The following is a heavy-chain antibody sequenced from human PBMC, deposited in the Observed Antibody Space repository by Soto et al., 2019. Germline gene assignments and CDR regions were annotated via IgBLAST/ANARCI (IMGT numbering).Heavy chain of an antibody. V-gene: IGHV1-18*01. Sequence: QVQLVQSGAEVKKPGASVKVSCKASGYTFTSYGISWVRQAPGQGLEWMGWISAYNGNTNYAQKLQGRVTMTTDTSTNTSYMEVRSLRSEDTAVYYCAGDARYRYGPGGIDLWGQGTTVTVSS. J-gene: IGHJ6*02. CDR2: ISAYNGNT. CDR3: AGDARYRYGPGGIDL. CDR1: GYTFTSYG. D-gene: IGHD3-10*01.